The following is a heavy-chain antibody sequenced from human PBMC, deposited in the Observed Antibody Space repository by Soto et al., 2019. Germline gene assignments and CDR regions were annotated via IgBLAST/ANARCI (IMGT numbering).Heavy chain of an antibody. CDR3: ALRYCSGGTCSDDAFDI. J-gene: IGHJ3*02. CDR1: GYTFTAYY. D-gene: IGHD2-15*01. Sequence: ASVKVSCKASGYTFTAYYIHWVRQAPGQGLEWMGWINPNNGGTNYAQKFQGRVTMTRDTSISAAYMELSRLRSDDAAVYYCALRYCSGGTCSDDAFDIWGQGTMVTVSS. V-gene: IGHV1-2*02. CDR2: INPNNGGT.